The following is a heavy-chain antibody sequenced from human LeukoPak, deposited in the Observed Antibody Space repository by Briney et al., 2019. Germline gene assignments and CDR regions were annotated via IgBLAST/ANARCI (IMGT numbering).Heavy chain of an antibody. CDR3: ARGGILWFGELQYGRNWFDP. CDR2: TYYRSNWYN. J-gene: IGHJ5*02. V-gene: IGHV6-1*01. CDR1: GDSVSSNSAA. Sequence: SQTLSLTCAISGDSVSSNSAAWNWIRQSPSRGLEWLGRTYYRSNWYNDYAVSVKSRITINPDTSKNQFSLQLNSVTPEDTAVYYCARGGILWFGELQYGRNWFDPWGQGTLVTVSS. D-gene: IGHD3-10*01.